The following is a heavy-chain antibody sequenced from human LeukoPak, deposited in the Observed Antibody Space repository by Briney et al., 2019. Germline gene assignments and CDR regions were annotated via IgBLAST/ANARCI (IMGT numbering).Heavy chain of an antibody. V-gene: IGHV4-39*01. D-gene: IGHD3-3*01. CDR3: QSRFLEWLLDY. J-gene: IGHJ4*02. CDR2: IYDSGST. Sequence: ASETLSLTCTVSGGSISSNNYFWGWIRQPPGKGREWIGSIYDSGSTYYNPSLKSRVTISVDTSKNQFSLKLNSVTAADTAMYYCQSRFLEWLLDYWGQGTLVTVSS. CDR1: GGSISSNNYF.